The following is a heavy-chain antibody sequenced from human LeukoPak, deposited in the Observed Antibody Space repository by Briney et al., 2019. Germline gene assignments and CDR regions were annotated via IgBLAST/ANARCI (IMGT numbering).Heavy chain of an antibody. CDR1: GFTLSSYA. CDR3: ARSQIVATNYYYYYMDV. J-gene: IGHJ6*03. D-gene: IGHD5-12*01. Sequence: PGGSLRLSCAASGFTLSSYAMSWVRQAPGKGQEWVSAISGSVGSTYYADSVKGRLTISRDNAKNSLYLQMNSLRAEDTAVYYCARSQIVATNYYYYYMDVWGKGTTVTVSS. CDR2: ISGSVGST. V-gene: IGHV3-23*01.